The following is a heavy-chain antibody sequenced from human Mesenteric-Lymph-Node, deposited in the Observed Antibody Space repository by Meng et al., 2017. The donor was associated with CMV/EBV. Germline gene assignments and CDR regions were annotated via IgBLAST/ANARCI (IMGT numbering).Heavy chain of an antibody. J-gene: IGHJ4*02. Sequence: SGYTFNSYGISWVRQAPGQGLEWMGWIRGHNGNTNYAQKLQGRVTMTTDTSTTTAYMELRSLRSDDTAVYYCARDLIVARGYEYFDYWGQGTLVTVSS. CDR3: ARDLIVARGYEYFDY. V-gene: IGHV1-18*01. CDR2: IRGHNGNT. D-gene: IGHD5-12*01. CDR1: GYTFNSYG.